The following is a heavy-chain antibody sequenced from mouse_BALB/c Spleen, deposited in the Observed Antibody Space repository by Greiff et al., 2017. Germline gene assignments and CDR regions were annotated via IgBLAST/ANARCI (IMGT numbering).Heavy chain of an antibody. V-gene: IGHV14-3*02. Sequence: EVQLQQSGAELVKPGASVKLSCTASGFNIKDTYMHWVKQRPEQGLEWIGRIDPANGNTKYDPKFQGKATITADTSSNTAYLQLSRLTSEDTAVYCCTSAYAAYAMDYWGQGTSVTVSA. CDR3: TSAYAAYAMDY. CDR2: IDPANGNT. J-gene: IGHJ4*01. CDR1: GFNIKDTY. D-gene: IGHD2-10*02.